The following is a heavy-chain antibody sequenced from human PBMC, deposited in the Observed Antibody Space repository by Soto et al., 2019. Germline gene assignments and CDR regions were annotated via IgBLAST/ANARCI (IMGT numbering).Heavy chain of an antibody. CDR3: VHKGGGDRILDY. V-gene: IGHV2-5*02. Sequence: QITLKESGPALVKPTQTLTLTCTFSGFSLSTSGVGVGWIRQPPGEALEWLALIYWDDYKHFSPSLESRLTITKDPSKNQGVLKMTNMDPVDTATYYCVHKGGGDRILDYWGQGTLVTVSS. D-gene: IGHD3-16*01. CDR2: IYWDDYK. CDR1: GFSLSTSGVG. J-gene: IGHJ4*02.